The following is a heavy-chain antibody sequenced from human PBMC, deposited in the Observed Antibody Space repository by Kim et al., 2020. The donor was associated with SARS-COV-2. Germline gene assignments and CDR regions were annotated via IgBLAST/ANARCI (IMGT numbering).Heavy chain of an antibody. Sequence: SETLSLTCTVSGGSISSYYWSWIRQPPGKGLEWIGYIYYTGSTNYNPSLKSRVTISVDTSKNQFSLKLSSVTAADTAVYYWARGVSGGSGSYYDNWFDPWGQGTLVTVSS. CDR1: GGSISSYY. CDR3: ARGVSGGSGSYYDNWFDP. V-gene: IGHV4-59*01. D-gene: IGHD3-10*01. CDR2: IYYTGST. J-gene: IGHJ5*02.